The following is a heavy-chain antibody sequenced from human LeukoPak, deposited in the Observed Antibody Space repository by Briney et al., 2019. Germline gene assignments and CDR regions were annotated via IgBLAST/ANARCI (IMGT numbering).Heavy chain of an antibody. J-gene: IGHJ4*02. V-gene: IGHV3-30*04. CDR1: GFTFSTYA. Sequence: GRSLRLSCAASGFTFSTYAMNWVRQAPGKGLEWVAVISYDGRQNYYADSVKGRFTISRDNSKNTLYLQMNSLRDEDSAAYYCARVYLERLTAGYFDHWGQGTWVTVSS. D-gene: IGHD2-8*01. CDR2: ISYDGRQN. CDR3: ARVYLERLTAGYFDH.